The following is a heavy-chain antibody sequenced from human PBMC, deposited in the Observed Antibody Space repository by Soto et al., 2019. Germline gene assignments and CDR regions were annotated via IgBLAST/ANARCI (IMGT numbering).Heavy chain of an antibody. J-gene: IGHJ4*02. CDR2: INHSGST. Sequence: SETLSLTCAVYGGPFSGYYWSWIRQPPGKGLEWIGEINHSGSTNYNPSLKSRVTISVDTSKNQFSLKLSSVTAADTAVYYCARGWGRIFDYWGLGTLVTVS. D-gene: IGHD7-27*01. CDR1: GGPFSGYY. CDR3: ARGWGRIFDY. V-gene: IGHV4-34*01.